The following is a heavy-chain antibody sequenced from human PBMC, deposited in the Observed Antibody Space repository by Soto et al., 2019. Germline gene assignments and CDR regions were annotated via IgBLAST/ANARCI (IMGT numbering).Heavy chain of an antibody. Sequence: GGSLRLSCAASGFTFSSYAMHWVRQAPGKGLEWVAVISYDGSNKYYADSVKGRFTISRDNSKNTLYLQMNSLRAEDTAVYYCASSRYYYYGMDVWGQETTVTVSS. CDR3: ASSRYYYYGMDV. V-gene: IGHV3-30-3*01. J-gene: IGHJ6*02. CDR2: ISYDGSNK. CDR1: GFTFSSYA.